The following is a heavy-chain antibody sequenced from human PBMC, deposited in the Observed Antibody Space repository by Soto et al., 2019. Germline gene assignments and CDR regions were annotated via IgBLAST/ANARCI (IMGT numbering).Heavy chain of an antibody. Sequence: GASVKVSCKASGGTFSSYAISWVRQAPGQGLEWMGGIIPIFGTANYAQKFQGRVTITADESTSTAYMELSSLRSEDTAAYYCARGPGRDGYNFNFDYWGQGTLVTVSS. D-gene: IGHD5-12*01. CDR2: IIPIFGTA. CDR1: GGTFSSYA. V-gene: IGHV1-69*13. CDR3: ARGPGRDGYNFNFDY. J-gene: IGHJ4*02.